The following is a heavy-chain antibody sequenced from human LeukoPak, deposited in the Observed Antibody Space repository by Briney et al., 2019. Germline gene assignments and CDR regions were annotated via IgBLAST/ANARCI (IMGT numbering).Heavy chain of an antibody. Sequence: PSGTLSLTCAVSGGSISSSNWWSWVRQPPGQGLEWIGEIYHSGSTNYNPSLKSRVTISVDKSKNQFSLKLSSVTAADTAVYYCARDPMRWTTFNDAFDIWGQGTIVTVSS. CDR1: GGSISSSNW. V-gene: IGHV4-4*02. CDR3: ARDPMRWTTFNDAFDI. J-gene: IGHJ3*02. D-gene: IGHD5-24*01. CDR2: IYHSGST.